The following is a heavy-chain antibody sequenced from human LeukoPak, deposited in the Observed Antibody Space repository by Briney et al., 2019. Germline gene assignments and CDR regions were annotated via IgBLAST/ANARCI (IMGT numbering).Heavy chain of an antibody. CDR1: GGSISSGSYY. D-gene: IGHD2-2*02. CDR3: ARGRSGYCSSTSCYTYYFDY. V-gene: IGHV4-61*02. CDR2: IYTSGST. J-gene: IGHJ4*02. Sequence: PSQTLSLTCTVSGGSISSGSYYWSWIRQPAGKGLEWIGRIYTSGSTNYNPSLKSRVTISVDTSKNQFSPKLSSVTAADTAVYYCARGRSGYCSSTSCYTYYFDYWGQGTLVTVSS.